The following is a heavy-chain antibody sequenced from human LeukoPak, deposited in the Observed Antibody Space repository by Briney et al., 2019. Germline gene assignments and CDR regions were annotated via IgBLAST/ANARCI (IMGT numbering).Heavy chain of an antibody. D-gene: IGHD5-18*01. CDR2: IDYSGST. V-gene: IGHV4-59*01. J-gene: IGHJ3*02. CDR3: ARDSYGPREAFDI. CDR1: GGAISSYY. Sequence: PSETLSLTCTVSGGAISSYYWSWIRQPPGKGLEWIGYIDYSGSTNYNPSLKSRVTISVDTSKNQFSLKLSCVTAADTAVYYCARDSYGPREAFDIWGQGTMVTVSS.